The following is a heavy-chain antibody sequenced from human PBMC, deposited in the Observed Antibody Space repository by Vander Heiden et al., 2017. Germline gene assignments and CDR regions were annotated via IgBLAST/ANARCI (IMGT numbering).Heavy chain of an antibody. V-gene: IGHV3-23*01. CDR1: GFTFSNYA. Sequence: EVQLLESGGGLVQPGGSLRLSCAASGFTFSNYAMSWVRQAPGKGLEWVSAISGSGGTTYYADSVKGRFTISRDNSKNTLYLQMNSLRAEDTAVYYCAKVPPPTVIEFGFFAYWGQGNLVTVSS. CDR3: AKVPPPTVIEFGFFAY. J-gene: IGHJ4*02. D-gene: IGHD4-17*01. CDR2: ISGSGGTT.